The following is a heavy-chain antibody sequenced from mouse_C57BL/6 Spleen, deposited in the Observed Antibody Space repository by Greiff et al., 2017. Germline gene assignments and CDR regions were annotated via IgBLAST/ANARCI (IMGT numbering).Heavy chain of an antibody. V-gene: IGHV14-4*01. CDR3: TTGSDYGGFAY. Sequence: EVKVEESGAELVRPGASVKLSCTASGFNIKDDYMHWVKQRPEQGLAWIGWIDPENGDTEYASKFQGKATITADTSSNTAYLQLSSLTSEDTAVYYCTTGSDYGGFAYWGQGTLVTVSA. CDR1: GFNIKDDY. CDR2: IDPENGDT. J-gene: IGHJ3*01. D-gene: IGHD2-4*01.